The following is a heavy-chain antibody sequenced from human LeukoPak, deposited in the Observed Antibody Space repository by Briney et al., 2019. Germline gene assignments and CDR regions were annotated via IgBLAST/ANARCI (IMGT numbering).Heavy chain of an antibody. J-gene: IGHJ6*03. V-gene: IGHV3-7*01. Sequence: PGGSLRLSCAASGFTFSSYWMSWVRQAPGKGLEWVANIKQDGSEKYYVDSVKRRFTMSRDNAKNSLYLQMNSLRAEDTAVYYCARVPSLPGHYEGDYYYMDVWGKGTTVTVSS. D-gene: IGHD4-17*01. CDR3: ARVPSLPGHYEGDYYYMDV. CDR2: IKQDGSEK. CDR1: GFTFSSYW.